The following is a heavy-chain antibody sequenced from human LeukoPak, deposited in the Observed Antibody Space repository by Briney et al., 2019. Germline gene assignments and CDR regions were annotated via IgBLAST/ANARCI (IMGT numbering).Heavy chain of an antibody. CDR3: ARGADSSGTDY. Sequence: ASVKVSCKASGGTFSSYAISWVRQAPGQGLEWMGGIIPIFGTANYAQKLQGRVTITADESTSTAYMELSSLRSEDTAVYYCARGADSSGTDYWGQGTLVAVSS. D-gene: IGHD3-22*01. CDR1: GGTFSSYA. V-gene: IGHV1-69*13. CDR2: IIPIFGTA. J-gene: IGHJ4*02.